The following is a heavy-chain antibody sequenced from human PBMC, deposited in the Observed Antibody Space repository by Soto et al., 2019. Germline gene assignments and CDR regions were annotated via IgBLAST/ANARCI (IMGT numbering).Heavy chain of an antibody. D-gene: IGHD3-9*01. Sequence: QVHLVQSGAEVKKPGASVKVSCKASGYTFTSYAMHWVRQAPGQRLARMGWINAGNCNTKYSQKCKGIVTITRDTSASTAYMELSSLTSEDTAVNYCAGGTGLYVDRHWGQGTLVTVSS. CDR2: INAGNCNT. CDR3: AGGTGLYVDRH. J-gene: IGHJ4*02. CDR1: GYTFTSYA. V-gene: IGHV1-3*01.